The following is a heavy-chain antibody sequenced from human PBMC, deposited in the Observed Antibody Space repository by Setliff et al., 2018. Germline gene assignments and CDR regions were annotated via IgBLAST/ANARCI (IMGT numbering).Heavy chain of an antibody. V-gene: IGHV1-18*01. CDR1: GYTFTSYG. Sequence: GASVKVSCKASGYTFTSYGVSWVRQAPGQGLEWMGWISAYNGNINYAQKFQGRVTMTTDTYTSTANMELRSLRSDDTAVYYCVRAPPTVVIPPGRAFFDPWGQGTLVTAPQ. J-gene: IGHJ5*02. CDR2: ISAYNGNI. D-gene: IGHD2-2*01. CDR3: VRAPPTVVIPPGRAFFDP.